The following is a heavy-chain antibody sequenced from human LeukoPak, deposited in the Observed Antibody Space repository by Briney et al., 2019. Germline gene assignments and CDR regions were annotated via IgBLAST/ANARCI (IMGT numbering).Heavy chain of an antibody. V-gene: IGHV1-18*01. J-gene: IGHJ3*02. CDR1: GYTFTSYS. CDR2: ISGYNGNT. Sequence: ASVKVSCKASGYTFTSYSIAWVRQAPGQGLECMGWISGYNGNTNYGQRFQGRVTLTTDTSTSTAYMELRSLRSDDTAVYYCARRVVSLEAFDIWGQGTMVIVST. D-gene: IGHD2-15*01. CDR3: ARRVVSLEAFDI.